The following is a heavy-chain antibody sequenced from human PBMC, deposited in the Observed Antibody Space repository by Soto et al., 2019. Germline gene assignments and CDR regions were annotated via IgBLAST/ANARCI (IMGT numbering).Heavy chain of an antibody. V-gene: IGHV3-21*01. Sequence: PGGSLRLSCAASGFTFSSYSMSWVRQAPGKGLEWVSSISSSSSYIYYADSVKGRFTISRDNAKNSLYLQMNSLRAEDTAVYYCARDSEFGVVINYYYYYGMDVWGQGTTVTVSS. J-gene: IGHJ6*02. CDR3: ARDSEFGVVINYYYYYGMDV. CDR2: ISSSSSYI. CDR1: GFTFSSYS. D-gene: IGHD3-3*01.